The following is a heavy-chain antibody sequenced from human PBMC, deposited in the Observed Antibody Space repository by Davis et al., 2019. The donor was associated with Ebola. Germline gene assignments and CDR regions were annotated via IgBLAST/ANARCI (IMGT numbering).Heavy chain of an antibody. Sequence: AASVKVSCKASGYTFTSYAMHWVRQAPGQRLEWMGWINAGNGNTKYSQKFQGRVTITRDTSASTAYMALSSLRSEDTAVYYCARGTYYDFWSGYYPYYYGMDVWGQGTTVTVSS. CDR3: ARGTYYDFWSGYYPYYYGMDV. CDR2: INAGNGNT. CDR1: GYTFTSYA. J-gene: IGHJ6*02. D-gene: IGHD3-3*01. V-gene: IGHV1-3*01.